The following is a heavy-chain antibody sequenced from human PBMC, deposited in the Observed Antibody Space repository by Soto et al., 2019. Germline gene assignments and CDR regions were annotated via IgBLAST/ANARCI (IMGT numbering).Heavy chain of an antibody. D-gene: IGHD6-6*01. CDR1: GFTVSSNY. J-gene: IGHJ6*02. Sequence: GLSLRLSCAASGFTVSSNYMSWVRQAPGKGLEWVSVIYSGGSTYYADSVKGRFTISRDNSKNTLYLQMNSLRAEDTAVYYCAREPIAAHLGYYYGMDVWGRGTTVTVSS. CDR3: AREPIAAHLGYYYGMDV. CDR2: IYSGGST. V-gene: IGHV3-53*01.